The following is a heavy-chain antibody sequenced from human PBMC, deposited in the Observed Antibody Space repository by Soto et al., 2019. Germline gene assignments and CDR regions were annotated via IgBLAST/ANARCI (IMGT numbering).Heavy chain of an antibody. CDR3: ARDEVGGSYHNWFDP. Sequence: GSLRLSCAASGFTFSSYAMHWVRQAPGKGLEWVAVISYDGSNKYYADSVKGRFTISRDNSKNTLYLQMNSLRAEDTAVYYCARDEVGGSYHNWFDPWGQGTLVTVSS. D-gene: IGHD1-26*01. CDR2: ISYDGSNK. V-gene: IGHV3-30-3*01. J-gene: IGHJ5*02. CDR1: GFTFSSYA.